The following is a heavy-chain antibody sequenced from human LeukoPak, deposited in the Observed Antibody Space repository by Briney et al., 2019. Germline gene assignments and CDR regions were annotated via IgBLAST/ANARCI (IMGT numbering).Heavy chain of an antibody. D-gene: IGHD5-12*01. CDR1: GASISSTSYC. Sequence: SETLSLTCTVSGASISSTSYCWGWIRQPAGKGLEWIGHIHTSGSTNYNPSLKSRVTISVDTSKNQFSLKLRSVTAADTAVYYCARVSGYDWESFYDYWGQGTLVTVSS. CDR2: IHTSGST. J-gene: IGHJ4*02. V-gene: IGHV4-61*09. CDR3: ARVSGYDWESFYDY.